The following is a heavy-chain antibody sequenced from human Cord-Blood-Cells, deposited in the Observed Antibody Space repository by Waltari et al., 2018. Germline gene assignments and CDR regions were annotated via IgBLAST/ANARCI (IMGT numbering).Heavy chain of an antibody. V-gene: IGHV3-23*01. CDR3: AKDRDADY. Sequence: EVQLLESGGGLVQPGGSLRLSCAASGFTFSIFDMIWVRQAPGKGLEWVSAISGSGGSTYYADSVKGRFTISRDNSKNTLYLQMNSLRAEDTAVYYCAKDRDADYWGQGTLVTVSS. CDR1: GFTFSIFD. J-gene: IGHJ4*02. CDR2: ISGSGGST.